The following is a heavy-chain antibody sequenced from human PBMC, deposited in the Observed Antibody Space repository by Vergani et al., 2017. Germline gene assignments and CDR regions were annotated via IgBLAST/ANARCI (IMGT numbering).Heavy chain of an antibody. V-gene: IGHV4-39*01. J-gene: IGHJ4*02. CDR3: ARTESFILRYFHWAL. CDR1: GGSITSSSYY. CDR2: IYHSGGA. D-gene: IGHD3-9*01. Sequence: QLHLQESGPGLVKPSETLSLTCTVSGGSITSSSYYWGWIRQPPGKGLEWIGNIYHSGGAYYNPSLKGRVTISVDTSKNQFSLEVTSVPAAYTAIYFCARTESFILRYFHWALWGQGTLVTVSS.